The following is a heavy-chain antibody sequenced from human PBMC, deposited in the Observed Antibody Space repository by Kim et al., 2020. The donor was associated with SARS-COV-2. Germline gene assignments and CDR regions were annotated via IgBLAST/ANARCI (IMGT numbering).Heavy chain of an antibody. D-gene: IGHD4-17*01. CDR3: ARPYGGNSGAFDI. CDR2: IWYDGSNK. CDR1: GFTFSSYG. Sequence: GGSLRLSCAASGFTFSSYGMHWVRQAPGKGLEWVAVIWYDGSNKYYADSVKGRFTISRDNSKNTLYLQMNSLRAEDTAVYYCARPYGGNSGAFDIWGQGTMVTVSS. V-gene: IGHV3-33*01. J-gene: IGHJ3*02.